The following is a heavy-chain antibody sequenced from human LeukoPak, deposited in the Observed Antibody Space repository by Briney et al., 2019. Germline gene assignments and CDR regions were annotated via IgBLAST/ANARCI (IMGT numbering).Heavy chain of an antibody. J-gene: IGHJ5*02. CDR2: ISAYNGNT. CDR1: GYTFTSYG. V-gene: IGHV1-18*01. CDR3: ARVNLSCSSTSCSVWFDP. Sequence: ASVKVSCKASGYTFTSYGISWVRQAPGQGLEWMGWISAYNGNTNYAQKLQGRVTMTTDTSTSTAYMELRSLRSDDTAVYYCARVNLSCSSTSCSVWFDPWGQGTLVTVSS. D-gene: IGHD2-2*01.